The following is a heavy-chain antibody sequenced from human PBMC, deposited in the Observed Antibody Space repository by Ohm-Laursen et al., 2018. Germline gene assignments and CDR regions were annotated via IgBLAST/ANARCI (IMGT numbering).Heavy chain of an antibody. Sequence: SSVKVSCNASGGTFSSYAISWVRQAPGQGLEWMGGIIPIFGTANYAQKFQGRVTITADESTSTAYMELSSLRSEDTAVYYCARGSESGTVTTRFDPWGQGTLVTVSS. V-gene: IGHV1-69*01. CDR3: ARGSESGTVTTRFDP. J-gene: IGHJ5*02. CDR2: IIPIFGTA. CDR1: GGTFSSYA. D-gene: IGHD4-17*01.